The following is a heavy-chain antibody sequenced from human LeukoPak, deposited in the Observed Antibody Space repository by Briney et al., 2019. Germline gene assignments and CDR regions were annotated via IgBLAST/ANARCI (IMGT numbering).Heavy chain of an antibody. CDR2: IYYSGST. J-gene: IGHJ4*02. V-gene: IGHV4-31*03. Sequence: SQTLSLTCTVSGGSISSGGYYWSWIRQHPGKGLEWIGYIYYSGSTYYNPSLKSRVTISVDTSKNQFSLKLSSVTAADTAVYYCARGAVVATIRGYYFDYWGQGTLVTVSS. CDR3: ARGAVVATIRGYYFDY. CDR1: GGSISSGGYY. D-gene: IGHD5-12*01.